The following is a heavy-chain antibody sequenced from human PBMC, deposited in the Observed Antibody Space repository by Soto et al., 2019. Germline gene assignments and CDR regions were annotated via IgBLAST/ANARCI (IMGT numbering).Heavy chain of an antibody. CDR3: ARVYGGNSGGYYYYGMDV. J-gene: IGHJ6*02. Sequence: ASVKVSCKASGGTFSSYAISWVRQAPGQGLEWMGGIIPIFGTANYAQKFQGRVTITADESTSTAYMELSSLRSEDTAVYYCARVYGGNSGGYYYYGMDVWGQGTTVTVSS. V-gene: IGHV1-69*13. CDR1: GGTFSSYA. D-gene: IGHD2-21*02. CDR2: IIPIFGTA.